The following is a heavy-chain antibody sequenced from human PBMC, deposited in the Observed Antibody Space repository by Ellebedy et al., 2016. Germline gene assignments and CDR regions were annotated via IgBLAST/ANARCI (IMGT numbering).Heavy chain of an antibody. Sequence: GESLKISXAASRFTFSSYAMSWVRQAPGKGLEWVSAIGGSDSSTYYADSVKGRFTISRDNSKNTVYLQMNSLRAEDTAVYYCAKGRPISNYPFRYYYYYYMDLWGKGTTVTVSS. V-gene: IGHV3-23*01. D-gene: IGHD4-11*01. CDR3: AKGRPISNYPFRYYYYYYMDL. CDR2: IGGSDSST. CDR1: RFTFSSYA. J-gene: IGHJ6*03.